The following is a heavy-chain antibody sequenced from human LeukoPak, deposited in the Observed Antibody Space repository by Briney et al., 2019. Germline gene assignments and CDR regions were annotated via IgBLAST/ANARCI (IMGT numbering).Heavy chain of an antibody. CDR1: GYTFTSYG. V-gene: IGHV1-18*01. CDR2: ISAYNGNT. D-gene: IGHD3-22*01. Sequence: GASVKVSCKASGYTFTSYGISWVRQAPGQGLEWMGWISAYNGNTNYAQKLQGRVTMTTDTSTSTAYMELRSLRSDDTAVYYCARDRLYYYDSSGFPTKFDYWGQGTLVTVSS. J-gene: IGHJ4*02. CDR3: ARDRLYYYDSSGFPTKFDY.